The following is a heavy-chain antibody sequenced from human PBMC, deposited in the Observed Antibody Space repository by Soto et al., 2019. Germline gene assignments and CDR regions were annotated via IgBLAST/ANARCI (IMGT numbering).Heavy chain of an antibody. Sequence: SETLSLTCTVSGGSISSSSYYWGWIRQPPGKGLEWIGSIYYSGSTYYSPSLKSRISLSVDTSKNQFSLTLTSVTAADTAVYFCARHGLTAYMAYYFDFWGQGTLVTVSS. CDR2: IYYSGST. D-gene: IGHD3-16*01. CDR1: GGSISSSSYY. J-gene: IGHJ4*02. V-gene: IGHV4-39*01. CDR3: ARHGLTAYMAYYFDF.